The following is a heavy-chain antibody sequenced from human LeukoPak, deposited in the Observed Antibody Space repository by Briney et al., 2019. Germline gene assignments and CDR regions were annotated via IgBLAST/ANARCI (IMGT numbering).Heavy chain of an antibody. CDR3: ARDVLR. V-gene: IGHV3-30*04. CDR2: ISGDGRNI. J-gene: IGHJ4*02. Sequence: GGSLRLSCAASGFTFSSYAMSWVRQAPGKGLEWVTFISGDGRNIGYADSVKGRFTISRDNSKNALYLQMNSLRVEDTAMYYCARDVLRGGQGTLVTVSS. D-gene: IGHD3-10*02. CDR1: GFTFSSYA.